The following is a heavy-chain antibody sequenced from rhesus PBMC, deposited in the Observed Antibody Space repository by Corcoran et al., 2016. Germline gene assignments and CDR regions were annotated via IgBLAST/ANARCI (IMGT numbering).Heavy chain of an antibody. CDR1: GDSVSSNSAT. J-gene: IGHJ4*01. Sequence: QVQLQESGPGLVKPSQTLSLTCAISGDSVSSNSATWHWIRQSPSRGLEWLGRTYYRSTCDNDYAQSLQKRLNINPDTSKNHVSRQLNSVTPEDMAVYYCARGSSYGSSYGYWGQGVLVTVPS. CDR2: TYYRSTCDN. D-gene: IGHD4-29*01. CDR3: ARGSSYGSSYGY. V-gene: IGHV6-1*01.